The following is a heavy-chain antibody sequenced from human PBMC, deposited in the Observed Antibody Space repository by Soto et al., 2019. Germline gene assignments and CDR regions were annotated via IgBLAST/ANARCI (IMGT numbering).Heavy chain of an antibody. V-gene: IGHV1-69*02. J-gene: IGHJ4*02. CDR3: ASSYGSGYRAFDY. D-gene: IGHD3-10*01. Sequence: QVQLVQSGAAVKRPGSSVKVSCKASGDTFTFYSINWVRQAPGLGLEWMGRINPILSMSNYAQRFQGRVTMTADKSTSTAYMELSSLRPEDTAIYYCASSYGSGYRAFDYWGQGALVTVSS. CDR1: GDTFTFYS. CDR2: INPILSMS.